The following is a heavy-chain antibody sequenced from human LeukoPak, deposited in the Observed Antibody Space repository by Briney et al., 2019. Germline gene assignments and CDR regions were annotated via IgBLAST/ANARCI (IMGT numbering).Heavy chain of an antibody. CDR1: GFTFNSYW. CDR2: INTDGSRT. CDR3: AKGPGNWIANFDY. Sequence: GGSLRLSCAASGFTFNSYWIHWVRQAPGKGLVWVSRINTDGSRTNYADSVKGRFAISRDDAKNTVHLQINSLRAEDTAVYYCAKGPGNWIANFDYWGQGTLVTVSS. D-gene: IGHD1-20*01. J-gene: IGHJ4*02. V-gene: IGHV3-74*01.